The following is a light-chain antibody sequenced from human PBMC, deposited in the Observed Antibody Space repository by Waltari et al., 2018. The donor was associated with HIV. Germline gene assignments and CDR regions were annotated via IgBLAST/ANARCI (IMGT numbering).Light chain of an antibody. V-gene: IGKV3-11*01. CDR3: QQRCNWPPGT. CDR2: DAS. CDR1: QSVSSY. Sequence: IVLTQSPATLSLSPGERATRSCRASQSVSSYLAWYQQKPGQAHRLLIYDASNRATGIPARFSGSGAGTDFTLTISSREPEDCAVYYCQQRCNWPPGTFGGGTKVEIK. J-gene: IGKJ4*01.